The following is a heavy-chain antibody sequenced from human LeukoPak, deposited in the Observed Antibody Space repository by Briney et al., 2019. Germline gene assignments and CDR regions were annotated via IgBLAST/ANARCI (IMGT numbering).Heavy chain of an antibody. CDR1: GGSISSGGYD. Sequence: PSETLSLTFTISGGSISSGGYDWGWIRQHPGKGLEWIGYIYYSGSTYYNPSLKSRVNLSVHTSKNDVSLKLSSVTAAATAVYYAARDPDGDYAGGAFYIWGQGTMVTVSS. D-gene: IGHD4-17*01. V-gene: IGHV4-31*03. J-gene: IGHJ3*02. CDR3: ARDPDGDYAGGAFYI. CDR2: IYYSGST.